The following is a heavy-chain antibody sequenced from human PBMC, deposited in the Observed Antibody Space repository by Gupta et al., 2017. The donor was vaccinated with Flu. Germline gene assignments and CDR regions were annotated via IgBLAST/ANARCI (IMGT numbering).Heavy chain of an antibody. D-gene: IGHD6-19*01. Sequence: VQLVQSGAEVKKPGASVKVSCESSGYIFTSYDIIWVRQATGQGLEWMGWMNPYSGRTVYAQKFQGRVTMTGDTSRSTAYMELINLRSEDTAVYYCANPAGVSGWRGMDVWGQGTTVIVSS. CDR1: GYIFTSYD. J-gene: IGHJ6*02. V-gene: IGHV1-8*01. CDR3: ANPAGVSGWRGMDV. CDR2: MNPYSGRT.